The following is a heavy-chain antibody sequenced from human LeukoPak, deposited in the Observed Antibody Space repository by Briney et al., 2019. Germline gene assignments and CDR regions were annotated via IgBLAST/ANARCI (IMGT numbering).Heavy chain of an antibody. J-gene: IGHJ6*03. D-gene: IGHD3-10*01. CDR2: ISSSGSTI. V-gene: IGHV3-48*03. CDR3: ARGDYGSGTLYMDI. Sequence: GGSLRLSCAASGFTFSSYEMNWVRQAPGKGLEWVSYISSSGSTIYYADSVKGQFTISRDNAKNSLYLQMNSLRAEDTAVYYCARGDYGSGTLYMDIWGKGTTVTISS. CDR1: GFTFSSYE.